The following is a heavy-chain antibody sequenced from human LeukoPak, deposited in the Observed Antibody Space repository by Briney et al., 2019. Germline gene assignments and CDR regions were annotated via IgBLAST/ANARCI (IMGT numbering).Heavy chain of an antibody. CDR3: APSWGIWPDYFDY. D-gene: IGHD7-27*01. CDR1: GFTFSSYE. J-gene: IGHJ4*02. V-gene: IGHV3-48*03. CDR2: ISTSGSTI. Sequence: GGSLRLTCAAPGFTFSSYEMDWVRQAPGKGLDWVSYISTSGSTIYYADSVKGRFTIPRDNAKNSLYLQMNSLRAEDTAVYYCAPSWGIWPDYFDYWGQGTLVTVSS.